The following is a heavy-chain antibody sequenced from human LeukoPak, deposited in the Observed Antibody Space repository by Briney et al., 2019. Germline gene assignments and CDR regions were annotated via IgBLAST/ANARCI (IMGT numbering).Heavy chain of an antibody. CDR1: GGSMFSYH. CDR2: IYAGGST. D-gene: IGHD3-22*01. J-gene: IGHJ6*03. CDR3: ARLRFYDSSGYSPGYYMDV. Sequence: PSETLSLTCTVSGGSMFSYHWSWVRQSAGEGLEWIGHIYAGGSTNYSPSLKGRVTMSVDTTKNQFSLKLKSVTAADTAVYYCARLRFYDSSGYSPGYYMDVWGKGTTVIVSS. V-gene: IGHV4-4*07.